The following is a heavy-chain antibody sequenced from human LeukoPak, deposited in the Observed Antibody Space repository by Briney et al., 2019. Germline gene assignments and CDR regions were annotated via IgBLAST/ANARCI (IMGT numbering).Heavy chain of an antibody. CDR3: ARDRKVAGMIDAFDV. J-gene: IGHJ3*01. V-gene: IGHV3-48*01. D-gene: IGHD6-19*01. Sequence: GSLRLSCAASGFSFSSYNMNWVRQAPGKGLEWIAFIGCSTGIHYADSVKGRFTISGDNAKNSLHLQMNSLRAEDTALYYCARDRKVAGMIDAFDVWGQGTMVSVSS. CDR1: GFSFSSYN. CDR2: IGCSTGI.